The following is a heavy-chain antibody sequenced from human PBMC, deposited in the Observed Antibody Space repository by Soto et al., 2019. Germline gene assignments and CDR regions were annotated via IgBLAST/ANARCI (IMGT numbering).Heavy chain of an antibody. D-gene: IGHD6-13*01. V-gene: IGHV6-1*01. CDR3: ARVGTIAAAGNFDY. Sequence: QNLTLTGAISGDAVYCNSASWNWIRQSPSRGLEWLGRTYYRSKWDNDYAVSVKSRITINPDTSKNQFSLQLNSVTPEDTAVYYCARVGTIAAAGNFDYWGQGNLVTVSS. J-gene: IGHJ4*02. CDR2: TYYRSKWDN. CDR1: GDAVYCNSAS.